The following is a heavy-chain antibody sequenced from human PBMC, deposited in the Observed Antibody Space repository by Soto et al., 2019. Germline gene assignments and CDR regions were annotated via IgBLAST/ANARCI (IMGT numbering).Heavy chain of an antibody. CDR3: ARGGHDYGDYDLYYYGMDV. Sequence: QVQLVQSGAEVKKPGSSVKVSCKASGGTFSSYAISWVRQAPGQGLEWMGGIIPIFGTANYAQKFQGRVTITADESTSTGYMELSSLRSEDTAVYYCARGGHDYGDYDLYYYGMDVWGQGTTVTVYS. V-gene: IGHV1-69*01. J-gene: IGHJ6*02. D-gene: IGHD4-17*01. CDR1: GGTFSSYA. CDR2: IIPIFGTA.